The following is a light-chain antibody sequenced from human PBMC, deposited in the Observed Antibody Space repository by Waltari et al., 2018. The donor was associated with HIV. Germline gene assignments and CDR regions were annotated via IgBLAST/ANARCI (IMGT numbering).Light chain of an antibody. CDR2: VAS. V-gene: IGKV1-NL1*01. J-gene: IGKJ2*01. Sequence: DIQMTQSPSSLSASVGDRVTITCRASQAIANSLAWDQQKPGNAPKLLVYVASRLERGVPSRFSGSGSGTDYILTISSLQPADFATYYCQQYYTTPHTFGQGTKLEIK. CDR3: QQYYTTPHT. CDR1: QAIANS.